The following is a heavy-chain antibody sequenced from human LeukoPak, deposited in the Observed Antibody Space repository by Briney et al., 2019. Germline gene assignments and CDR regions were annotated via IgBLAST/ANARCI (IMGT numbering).Heavy chain of an antibody. D-gene: IGHD2/OR15-2a*01. CDR1: GFSRSTSGMC. J-gene: IGHJ3*01. CDR3: TGMARSRIGRQESCDV. V-gene: IGHV2-70*11. Sequence: SGPALSNATAALTLTCTFSGFSRSTSGMCVNWIRQPPGKALEWRARIDWDDDKYHSTSLRTRLTIYEDIPKYQEKLTKPNVDHVGTATYYCTGMARSRIGRQESCDVWGQGTMVTVSS. CDR2: IDWDDDK.